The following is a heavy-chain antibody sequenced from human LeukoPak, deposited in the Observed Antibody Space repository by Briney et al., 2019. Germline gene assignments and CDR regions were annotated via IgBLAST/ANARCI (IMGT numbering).Heavy chain of an antibody. V-gene: IGHV3-30-3*01. Sequence: PGGSLRLSCAASGFTFSTYGMNWVRQAPGKGLEWVAVISYDGSNKYYADSVKGRFTISRDNSKNTLYLQMNSLRAEDTAVYYCAREAAAGRLPDYWGQGTLVTVSS. D-gene: IGHD6-13*01. CDR1: GFTFSTYG. CDR2: ISYDGSNK. CDR3: AREAAAGRLPDY. J-gene: IGHJ4*02.